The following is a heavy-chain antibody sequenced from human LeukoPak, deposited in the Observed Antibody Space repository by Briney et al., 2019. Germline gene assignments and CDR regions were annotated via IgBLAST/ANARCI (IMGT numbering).Heavy chain of an antibody. V-gene: IGHV4-59*01. Sequence: SETLSLTCTVSGASITSYYWTWIRQSPEKGLEWIGYIYNYGSTKYEPSLKSRVTISEDTAKNQFSLRLRTVTAADTAVYYCARGVGYGDSRHYDHWGHGRLVTVSS. D-gene: IGHD4-17*01. CDR1: GASITSYY. CDR3: ARGVGYGDSRHYDH. J-gene: IGHJ4*01. CDR2: IYNYGST.